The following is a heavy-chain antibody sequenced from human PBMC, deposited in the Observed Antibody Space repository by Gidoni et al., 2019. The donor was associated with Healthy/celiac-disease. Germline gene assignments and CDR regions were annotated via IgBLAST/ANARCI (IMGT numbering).Heavy chain of an antibody. Sequence: QVQLVQSGAEGKKPGSSVKVSCKASGGTFSSYAISWVRQAPGQGLDLMGGIIPIFGTAHSAQKFQGRVTITADESTSTAYMELSSLRSEDTAVYYCARSDYYGSGSYYAFDYWGQGTLVTVSS. V-gene: IGHV1-69*01. CDR2: IIPIFGTA. CDR3: ARSDYYGSGSYYAFDY. J-gene: IGHJ4*02. CDR1: GGTFSSYA. D-gene: IGHD3-10*01.